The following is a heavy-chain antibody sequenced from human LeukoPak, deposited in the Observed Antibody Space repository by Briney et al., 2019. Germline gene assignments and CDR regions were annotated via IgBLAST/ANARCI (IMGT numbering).Heavy chain of an antibody. J-gene: IGHJ4*02. CDR3: AVTINDYSKSALFDY. D-gene: IGHD4-11*01. V-gene: IGHV1-69*13. CDR2: IILIFGTA. Sequence: GASVKVSCKASGGTFSSYAISWVRQAPGQGLEWMGGIILIFGTANYAQKFQGRVTITADESASTAYMELSSLRCEDTAVYYCAVTINDYSKSALFDYWGQGTLVTVSS. CDR1: GGTFSSYA.